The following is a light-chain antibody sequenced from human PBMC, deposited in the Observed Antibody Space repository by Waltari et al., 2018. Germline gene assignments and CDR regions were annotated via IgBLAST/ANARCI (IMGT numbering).Light chain of an antibody. CDR3: QQFNSFPWT. CDR1: QTISSW. V-gene: IGKV1-5*03. J-gene: IGKJ1*01. Sequence: SQMTKSPSTLSAAAGDRLPITCRASQTISSWLAWYQQKPGKAPKLLIYKASTLESGVPSRFSGSGSGTEFTLTISSLQPGDFATYYCQQFNSFPWTFGHGTKVEIK. CDR2: KAS.